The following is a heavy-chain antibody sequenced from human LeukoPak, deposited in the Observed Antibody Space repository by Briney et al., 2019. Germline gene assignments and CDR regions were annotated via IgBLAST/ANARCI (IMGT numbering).Heavy chain of an antibody. CDR2: IRDDGGNI. CDR3: AKEDAPLGGRPKN. CDR1: GFSFSSYG. V-gene: IGHV3-30*02. J-gene: IGHJ4*02. Sequence: GGSLRLSCAASGFSFSSYGMHWVRQAPGKGLEWVAFIRDDGGNIHYADSVKGRFTISRDNSKNTMYLQMKSLRAEDTALYYCAKEDAPLGGRPKNWGQGTLVTVSS. D-gene: IGHD3-16*01.